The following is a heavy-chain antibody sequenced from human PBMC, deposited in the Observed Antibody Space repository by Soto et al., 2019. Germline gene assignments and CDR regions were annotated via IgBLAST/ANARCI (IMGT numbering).Heavy chain of an antibody. CDR3: AVGGYYYDSSGYYSDY. Sequence: QVQLVQSGAEVKKPGASVKVSCKASGYTFTGYGIGWVRQAPGQGLEWMGWISGYNANTNYPQKLQGRITMTTDTSTSTAYMELRSLRSDDTAVYYCAVGGYYYDSSGYYSDYWGQGTLVTVSS. V-gene: IGHV1-18*01. D-gene: IGHD3-22*01. CDR1: GYTFTGYG. CDR2: ISGYNANT. J-gene: IGHJ4*02.